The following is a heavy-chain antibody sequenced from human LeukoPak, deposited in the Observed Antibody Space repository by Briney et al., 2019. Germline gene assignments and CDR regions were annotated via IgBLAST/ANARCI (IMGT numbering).Heavy chain of an antibody. CDR2: ISSSSSYI. D-gene: IGHD3-10*01. CDR3: ARAYGSGSYSTDFDY. CDR1: GFTFSSYS. V-gene: IGHV3-21*01. J-gene: IGHJ4*02. Sequence: GGSLRLSCAASGFTFSSYSMNWVRQAPGKGLEWVSSISSSSSYIYYADSVKGRFTISRDNAKNSLYLQMNGLRAEDTAVYYCARAYGSGSYSTDFDYWGQGTLVTVSS.